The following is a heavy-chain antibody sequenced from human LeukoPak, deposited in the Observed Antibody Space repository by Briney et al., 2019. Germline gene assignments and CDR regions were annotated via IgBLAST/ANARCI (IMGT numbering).Heavy chain of an antibody. D-gene: IGHD5-24*01. V-gene: IGHV5-51*01. CDR1: GYSFTSYW. J-gene: IGHJ4*02. CDR2: IYPGDSDT. Sequence: GESLKISCQGSGYSFTSYWIGWARQMPGKGLEWMGIIYPGDSDTRYSPSFEGQVTISADKSISTAYLQWSSLEASDSAMYYCVRRDGYNIDYWGQGTLVTVSS. CDR3: VRRDGYNIDY.